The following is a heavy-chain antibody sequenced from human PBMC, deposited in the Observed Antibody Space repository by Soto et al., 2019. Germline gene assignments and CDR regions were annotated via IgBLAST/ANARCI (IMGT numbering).Heavy chain of an antibody. Sequence: QVQLLQSGAEVKKPGSSVKVSCKASGGTFSSYAISWVRQAPGQGLEWMGGIIPIFGTANYAQKFQGRVTITADKSTSTAYMALRSLRSEDTAVYYCASPSAVVRESVLTYGMDVWGQGTTVTVSS. J-gene: IGHJ6*02. V-gene: IGHV1-69*06. CDR2: IIPIFGTA. CDR1: GGTFSSYA. CDR3: ASPSAVVRESVLTYGMDV. D-gene: IGHD3-10*01.